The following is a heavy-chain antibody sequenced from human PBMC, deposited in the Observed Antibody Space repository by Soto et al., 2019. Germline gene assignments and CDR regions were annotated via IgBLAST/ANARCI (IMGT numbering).Heavy chain of an antibody. J-gene: IGHJ3*02. CDR3: TRIYFDHRTSSPSCYCASEI. D-gene: IGHD2-2*01. CDR1: GGSISSSSYY. V-gene: IGHV4-39*01. CDR2: IYYSGIT. Sequence: PSETLSLTCSVSGGSISSSSYYWGWIRQPPGKGLEWIGSIYYSGITHYSPSLKSRVTLSVDASKNQFSLKLNSVTATDTAVYYCTRIYFDHRTSSPSCYCASEIWGQGTKVTVSS.